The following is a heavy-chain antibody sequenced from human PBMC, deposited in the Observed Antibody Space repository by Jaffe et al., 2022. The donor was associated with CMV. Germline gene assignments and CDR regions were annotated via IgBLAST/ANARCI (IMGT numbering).Heavy chain of an antibody. CDR1: GFTFSSYG. CDR3: ARGLYGGNSVDWYFDL. J-gene: IGHJ2*01. V-gene: IGHV3-33*01. D-gene: IGHD4-17*01. Sequence: QVQLVESGGGVVQPGRSLRLSCAASGFTFSSYGMHWVRQAPGKGLEWVAVIWYDGSNKYYADSVKGRFTISRDNSKNTLYLQMNSLRAEDTAVYYCARGLYGGNSVDWYFDLWGRGTLVTVSS. CDR2: IWYDGSNK.